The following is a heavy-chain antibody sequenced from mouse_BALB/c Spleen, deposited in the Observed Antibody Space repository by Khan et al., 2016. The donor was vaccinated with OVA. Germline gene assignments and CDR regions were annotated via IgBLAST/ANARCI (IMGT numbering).Heavy chain of an antibody. CDR2: ISSGGDYT. CDR3: ASHLTGSFAY. J-gene: IGHJ3*01. D-gene: IGHD4-1*01. V-gene: IGHV5-6*01. CDR1: GFSFSSYS. Sequence: EVELVEPGGDLVKPGGSLKLSCAASGFSFSSYSMSWVRKTPDKRLEWVATISSGGDYTYYPDIVKGRFTISRDNAKNTLYLQMSSLKSEDTAMYYCASHLTGSFAYWGQGTLVTVSA.